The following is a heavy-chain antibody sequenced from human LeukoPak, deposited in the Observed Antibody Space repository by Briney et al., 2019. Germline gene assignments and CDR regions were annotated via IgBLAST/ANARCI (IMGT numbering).Heavy chain of an antibody. D-gene: IGHD1-26*01. V-gene: IGHV1-69*05. J-gene: IGHJ3*02. CDR1: GGTFSSYA. CDR2: IIPIFGTA. CDR3: AREASIVGDQTHAFDI. Sequence: ASVKVSCKASGGTFSSYAISWVRQAPGQGLEWMGGIIPIFGTANYAQKFQGRVTITTDESTSTAYMELSSLRSEDTAVYYWAREASIVGDQTHAFDIWGQGTMVTVSS.